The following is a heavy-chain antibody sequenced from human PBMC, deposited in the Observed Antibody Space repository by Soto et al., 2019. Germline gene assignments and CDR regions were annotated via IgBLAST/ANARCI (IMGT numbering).Heavy chain of an antibody. D-gene: IGHD3-10*01. CDR2: IFYSGST. CDR1: GGSISSGGYY. V-gene: IGHV4-31*03. CDR3: ARVNSMGRGVSYYFDY. J-gene: IGHJ4*02. Sequence: QVQLQESGPGLVKPSQTLSLTCSVSGGSISSGGYYWSWIRQHPGKGLEWIGYIFYSGSTYYNPSLKSRVTISVDTSKNQFSLKVSSVTAADTAVYYCARVNSMGRGVSYYFDYWGQGTLVTVSS.